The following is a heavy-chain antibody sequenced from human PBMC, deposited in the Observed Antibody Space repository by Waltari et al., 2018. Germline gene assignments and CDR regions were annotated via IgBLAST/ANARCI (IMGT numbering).Heavy chain of an antibody. Sequence: QLQLQESGPGLVKPSETLSLTCTVSGGSISSESYYWGWILQPPGKGLEWIGIISYSGSTSCNPSLKSRFTISVDTSKNQFSLKLSSVTAADTAVYYCARLSYHIVTGYGWFDPWGLGTLVTVSS. V-gene: IGHV4-39*01. D-gene: IGHD3-9*01. CDR2: ISYSGST. CDR1: GGSISSESYY. J-gene: IGHJ5*02. CDR3: ARLSYHIVTGYGWFDP.